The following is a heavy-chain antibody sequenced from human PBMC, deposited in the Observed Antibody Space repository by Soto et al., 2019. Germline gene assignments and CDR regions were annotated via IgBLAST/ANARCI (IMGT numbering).Heavy chain of an antibody. J-gene: IGHJ4*02. D-gene: IGHD4-4*01. CDR1: GFTFSNYY. CDR2: IRQDGGEK. V-gene: IGHV3-7*03. Sequence: EVQLVESGGGLVQPGGSLRLSCAASGFTFSNYYLSWVRQVPGKGLEWVANIRQDGGEKYYVDSVKGRFTISSDNGKHSVYLQMNNLSAEDTDIYYCAKWEDYRNPGDHWGQGTPVTVSS. CDR3: AKWEDYRNPGDH.